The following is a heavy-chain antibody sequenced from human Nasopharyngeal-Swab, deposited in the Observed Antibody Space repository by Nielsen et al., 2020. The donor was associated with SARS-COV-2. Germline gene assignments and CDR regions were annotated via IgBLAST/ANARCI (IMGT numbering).Heavy chain of an antibody. V-gene: IGHV1-69*13. CDR3: ARPAIAEPYYYFYGMDV. CDR1: GGTFSSYA. D-gene: IGHD2-21*01. J-gene: IGHJ6*02. Sequence: SVKVSCKASGGTFSSYAISWVRQAPGQGLEWMGGIIIIFGTANYAQKFQGRVTITADDSTSTAYMELSSLRSEDTAVYYCARPAIAEPYYYFYGMDVWGQGITVTVS. CDR2: IIIIFGTA.